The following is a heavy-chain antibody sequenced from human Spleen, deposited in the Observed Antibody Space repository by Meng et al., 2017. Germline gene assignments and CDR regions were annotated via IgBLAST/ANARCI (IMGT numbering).Heavy chain of an antibody. CDR2: INAGNGNT. D-gene: IGHD2-21*02. CDR3: ASEISYNDFYYPDC. J-gene: IGHJ4*02. CDR1: GYTFTSYA. V-gene: IGHV1-3*01. Sequence: ASVKVSCKASGYTFTSYAMHWVRQAPGQRLEWMGWINAGNGNTKYSQKFQGRVTITRDTSASTAYMELGSLRSEDTAFYYCASEISYNDFYYPDCWGQGTLVTVSS.